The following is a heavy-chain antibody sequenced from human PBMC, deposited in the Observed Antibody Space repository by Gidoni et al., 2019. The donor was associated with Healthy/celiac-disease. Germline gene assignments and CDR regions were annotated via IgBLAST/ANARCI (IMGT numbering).Heavy chain of an antibody. D-gene: IGHD3-10*01. J-gene: IGHJ4*02. CDR3: ARDAYYYGSGKD. CDR2: IYTSGST. CDR1: DGSISSGSYY. Sequence: QVQLQESGPGLVKPSQTLSLTCTVSDGSISSGSYYWSWIRQPAGKGLEWIGRIYTSGSTNYNPSLKSRVTISVDTSKNQFSLKLSSVTAADTAVYYCARDAYYYGSGKDWGQGTLVTVSS. V-gene: IGHV4-61*02.